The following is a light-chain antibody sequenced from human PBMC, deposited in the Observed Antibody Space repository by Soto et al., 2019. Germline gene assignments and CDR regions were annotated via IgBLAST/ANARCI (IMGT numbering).Light chain of an antibody. V-gene: IGLV2-14*01. J-gene: IGLJ3*02. CDR1: SSDVGGYKF. Sequence: QSALTQSASVSGSPGQSITISCTGTSSDVGGYKFVSWYQQHPGKAPKLMIYEVNNRPSGVSNRFSGSKSGNTASLTISGLQAEDEADYYCSSYISSNTLVFGGGTKLTVL. CDR2: EVN. CDR3: SSYISSNTLV.